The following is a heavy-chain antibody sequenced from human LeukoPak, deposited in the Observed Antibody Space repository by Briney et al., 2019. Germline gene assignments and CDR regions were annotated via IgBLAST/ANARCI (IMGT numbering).Heavy chain of an antibody. CDR3: AKDRAPTLTTIVVDNDGFDI. CDR2: ISWNSGSI. CDR1: GFTFDDYA. D-gene: IGHD3-22*01. V-gene: IGHV3-9*01. J-gene: IGHJ3*02. Sequence: GGSLRLSCAASGFTFDDYAMHWVRQAPGKGLEWVSGISWNSGSIGYADSVKGRFTISRDNAKNSLYLQMNSLRAEDTALYYCAKDRAPTLTTIVVDNDGFDIWGQGTMVTVSS.